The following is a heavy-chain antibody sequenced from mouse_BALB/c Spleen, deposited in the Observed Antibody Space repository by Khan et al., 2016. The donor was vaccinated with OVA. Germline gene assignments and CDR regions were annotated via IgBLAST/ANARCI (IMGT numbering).Heavy chain of an antibody. CDR2: IWSDGIT. CDR3: ARGGFYAMDY. V-gene: IGHV2-6*02. J-gene: IGHJ4*01. CDR1: GFSLTTYG. Sequence: QVQLQQPGPGLVAPSQSLSITCTASGFSLTTYGVHWVRQPPGKGLEWLVVIWSDGITTYNSALKSRLSLSKDNSKSQAFLKMHSLQTDDTAMYDCARGGFYAMDYWGQGTSVTVSS.